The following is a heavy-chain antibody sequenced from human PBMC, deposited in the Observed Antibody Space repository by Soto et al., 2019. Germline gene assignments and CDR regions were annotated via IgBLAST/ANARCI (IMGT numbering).Heavy chain of an antibody. D-gene: IGHD6-13*01. J-gene: IGHJ4*02. Sequence: ASVKVSCKASGYTFTTYDFNWVRQAPGQGLEWMGWLNPNSGGTNYAQKFQGWVAMTRDTSISTAYMELSRLRSDDTAVYYCARVEGAAAGYDYWGQGTLVTVSS. CDR3: ARVEGAAAGYDY. V-gene: IGHV1-2*04. CDR2: LNPNSGGT. CDR1: GYTFTTYD.